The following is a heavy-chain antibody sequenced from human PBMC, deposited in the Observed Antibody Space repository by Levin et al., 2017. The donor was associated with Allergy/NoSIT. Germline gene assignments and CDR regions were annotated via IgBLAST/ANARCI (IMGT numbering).Heavy chain of an antibody. D-gene: IGHD6-19*01. V-gene: IGHV3-11*01. CDR3: ARVPLYSSGWYDY. Sequence: GESLKISCAASGFTFSDYYMSWIRQAPGKGLEWVSYISSSGSTIYYADSVKGRFTISRDNAKNSLYLQMNSLRAEDTAVYYCARVPLYSSGWYDYWGQGTLVTVSS. CDR2: ISSSGSTI. CDR1: GFTFSDYY. J-gene: IGHJ4*02.